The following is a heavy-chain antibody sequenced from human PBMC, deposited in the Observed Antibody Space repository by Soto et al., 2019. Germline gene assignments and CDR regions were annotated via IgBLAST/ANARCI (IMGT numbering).Heavy chain of an antibody. Sequence: EVQLLESGGGLVQPGGSLRLSCAASGFPFSSYAMTWVRQARGKGLEWVSAISGSGGSTYYADSVKGRFTISRDNSKNTLYLQMNSLRAEDTAVYYCAKGAGITAAGSDWGQGTLVTVSS. CDR2: ISGSGGST. CDR3: AKGAGITAAGSD. V-gene: IGHV3-23*01. CDR1: GFPFSSYA. J-gene: IGHJ4*02. D-gene: IGHD6-13*01.